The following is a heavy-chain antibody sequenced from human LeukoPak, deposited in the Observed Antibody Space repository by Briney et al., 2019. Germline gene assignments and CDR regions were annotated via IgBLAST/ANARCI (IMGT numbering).Heavy chain of an antibody. J-gene: IGHJ4*02. CDR1: GFTFSSYW. D-gene: IGHD5-18*01. Sequence: RAGGSLRLSCAASGFTFSSYWMNWARQAPGKGLEWVASINHNGNVNYYVDSVKGRFTISRDNAKNSLYLQMSNLRAEDTAVYYCARDLADTAMVIAQPNDDYWGQGTLVTVSS. V-gene: IGHV3-7*03. CDR2: INHNGNVN. CDR3: ARDLADTAMVIAQPNDDY.